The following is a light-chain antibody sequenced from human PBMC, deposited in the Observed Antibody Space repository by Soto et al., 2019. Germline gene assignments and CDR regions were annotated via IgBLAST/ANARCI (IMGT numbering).Light chain of an antibody. CDR3: QQYNNWPPLT. CDR2: GAS. J-gene: IGKJ3*01. V-gene: IGKV3-15*01. CDR1: QSVSSN. Sequence: EIVMTQSPATLSVSPGERATLSCRASQSVSSNLAWYQQKPGQAPRLLIYGASTRATGIPARFSGSGSGTESTLTISSLQSEDFAVYYCQQYNNWPPLTFGPGTKVDIX.